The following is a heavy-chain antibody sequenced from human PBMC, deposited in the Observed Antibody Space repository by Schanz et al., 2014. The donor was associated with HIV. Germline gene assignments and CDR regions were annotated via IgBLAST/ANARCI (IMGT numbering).Heavy chain of an antibody. D-gene: IGHD3-16*01. V-gene: IGHV4-34*01. CDR2: INDSGRA. CDR3: AKDGGRMGGQRQLFAY. Sequence: QVQLQQWGAGLLKPSETLSLTCAVYGGSFSGDYWTWLRQSPGKALEWIGEINDSGRASINPSLKRRFTMSVDPSKNQFSLKLSSVTAADTAFYYCAKDGGRMGGQRQLFAYWGQGTLVTVSS. CDR1: GGSFSGDY. J-gene: IGHJ4*02.